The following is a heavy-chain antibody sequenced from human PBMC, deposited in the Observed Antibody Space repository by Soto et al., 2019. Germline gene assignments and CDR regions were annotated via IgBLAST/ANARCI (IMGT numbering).Heavy chain of an antibody. CDR1: GGTFNSYT. D-gene: IGHD2-8*01. CDR3: ARGAWADGVFDY. CDR2: IIPILGTA. V-gene: IGHV1-69*08. J-gene: IGHJ4*02. Sequence: QVQLVQSGAEVKKPGSSVKVSCKASGGTFNSYTINWVRQAPGQGLEWMGRIIPILGTANFTQRFQGRLTITAAIAPSTAYMELSSLRSEDTAVYYCARGAWADGVFDYWGQGALVTVSS.